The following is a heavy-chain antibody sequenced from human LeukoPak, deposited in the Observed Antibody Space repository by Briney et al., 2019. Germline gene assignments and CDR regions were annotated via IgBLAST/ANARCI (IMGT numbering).Heavy chain of an antibody. Sequence: GASVKVSCKASGYTFTGYYMHWVRQAPGQGLEWMGWINPNSGGTNYAQKFQGGVTMTRDTSISTAYMELSRLRSDDTAVYYCARDRALLWFGELFEGNLFDPWGQGTLVTVSS. CDR3: ARDRALLWFGELFEGNLFDP. CDR1: GYTFTGYY. D-gene: IGHD3-10*01. J-gene: IGHJ5*02. CDR2: INPNSGGT. V-gene: IGHV1-2*02.